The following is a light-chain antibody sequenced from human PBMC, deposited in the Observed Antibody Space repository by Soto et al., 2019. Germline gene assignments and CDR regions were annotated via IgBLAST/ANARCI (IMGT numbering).Light chain of an antibody. J-gene: IGKJ1*01. CDR3: LQYHFWPWT. V-gene: IGKV3-15*01. CDR2: DAS. CDR1: QSVTKK. Sequence: EMLMTQSPATLSVSPGERVSLSCWASQSVTKKLAWYQQRPGQPPRLLFYDASIRATGVPATFTGSGSGTAFTLTISSLQSEDFAVYYCLQYHFWPWTFGQGTKVEIK.